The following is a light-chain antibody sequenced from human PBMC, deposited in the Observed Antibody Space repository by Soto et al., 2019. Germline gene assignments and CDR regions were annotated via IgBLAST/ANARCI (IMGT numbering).Light chain of an antibody. V-gene: IGLV1-47*02. CDR3: AAWDDSLSGYV. Sequence: QSVLTQPPSASGTPGQRVTISGSGSSSNIGSNYVYWYQQLPGTAPKLLIYSNNQRPSGVPDRFSGSKSGTSASLAISGLRSEDEADYYCAAWDDSLSGYVFGTGTKVTV. J-gene: IGLJ1*01. CDR1: SSNIGSNY. CDR2: SNN.